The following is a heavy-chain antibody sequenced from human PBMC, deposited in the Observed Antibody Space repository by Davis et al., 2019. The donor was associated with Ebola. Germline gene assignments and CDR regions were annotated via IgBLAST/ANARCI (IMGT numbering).Heavy chain of an antibody. CDR2: IYSGGST. CDR1: GFTVSSNY. V-gene: IGHV3-66*01. Sequence: GESLKISCAASGFTVSSNYMSWVRQAPGKGLEWVSVIYSGGSTYYADSVKGRFTISRDNSKNTLYLQMNSLRAEDTAVYYCARDRGLRRQYYFDYWGQGTLVTVSS. CDR3: ARDRGLRRQYYFDY. D-gene: IGHD4-17*01. J-gene: IGHJ4*02.